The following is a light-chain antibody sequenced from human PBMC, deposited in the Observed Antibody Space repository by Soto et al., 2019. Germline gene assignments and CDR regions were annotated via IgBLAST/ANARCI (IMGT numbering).Light chain of an antibody. CDR2: DAS. CDR1: QSVSSY. V-gene: IGKV3-11*01. CDR3: QQRSNWELT. Sequence: EIVLTQSPATLSLSPGERATLSCRASQSVSSYLAWYQQKPGQAPRLLIYDASNRATGIPPTFSGSGSGTDFTLTISSLEPEDFAVYYCQQRSNWELTFGGGTKVEIK. J-gene: IGKJ4*01.